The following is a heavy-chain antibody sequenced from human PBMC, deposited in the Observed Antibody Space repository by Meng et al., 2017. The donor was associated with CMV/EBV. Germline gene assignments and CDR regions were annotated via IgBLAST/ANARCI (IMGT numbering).Heavy chain of an antibody. Sequence: KVSCKGSGYSFTSYGIGWVRQTPGKGLEWMGIIYPGDSDTRYSPSFQGQVTIPADKSISTAYLQWSSLKASDTAMYYCARLNYYDSSGYYSLYYYYHGMDVWGQGTTVTVSS. D-gene: IGHD3-22*01. J-gene: IGHJ6*02. CDR3: ARLNYYDSSGYYSLYYYYHGMDV. V-gene: IGHV5-51*01. CDR1: GYSFTSYG. CDR2: IYPGDSDT.